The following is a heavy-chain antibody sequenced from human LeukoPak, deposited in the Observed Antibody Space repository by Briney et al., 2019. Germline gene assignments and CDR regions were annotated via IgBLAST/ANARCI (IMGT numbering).Heavy chain of an antibody. CDR2: IRYDGSNK. Sequence: PGRSLRLSCAASGFTFSRFGMHWVRQAPGQGLEWVAVIRYDGSNKYYADSVKGRFTISRDNSKDTLYLEMNSLTAEDTAVYYCSRDYYYDSSGYWDYYFDYWGQGTLVSVSS. D-gene: IGHD3-22*01. J-gene: IGHJ4*02. V-gene: IGHV3-33*01. CDR1: GFTFSRFG. CDR3: SRDYYYDSSGYWDYYFDY.